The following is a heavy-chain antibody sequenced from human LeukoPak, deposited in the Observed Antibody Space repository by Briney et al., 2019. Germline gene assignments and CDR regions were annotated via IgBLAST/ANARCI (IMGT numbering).Heavy chain of an antibody. J-gene: IGHJ2*01. CDR3: ARDQGSMIVVRTPKWYFDL. CDR1: VFTFSNYW. D-gene: IGHD3-22*01. V-gene: IGHV3-7*01. CDR2: INQDGSEI. Sequence: HPGGSLRLSCAASVFTFSNYWMSWVRQAPGKGLEWVANINQDGSEIYYVDSVKGRFTISRDNANKSMYLQINRVRADDTAMYYCARDQGSMIVVRTPKWYFDLWGRGTLGTVSS.